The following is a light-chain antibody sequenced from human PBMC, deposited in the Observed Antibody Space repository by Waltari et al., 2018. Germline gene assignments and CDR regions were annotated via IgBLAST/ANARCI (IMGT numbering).Light chain of an antibody. J-gene: IGLJ1*01. Sequence: QSVLTQPPSASGTPGQRVTISCSGRSSNTGSNTVNWYHQTPGTAPKPHTYRNNQRPSGVPDRFSGSKSGTSASLAISGLQSEDEADYYCAAWDDSLNGLYVFGTGTKVTVL. CDR1: SSNTGSNT. CDR3: AAWDDSLNGLYV. V-gene: IGLV1-44*01. CDR2: RNN.